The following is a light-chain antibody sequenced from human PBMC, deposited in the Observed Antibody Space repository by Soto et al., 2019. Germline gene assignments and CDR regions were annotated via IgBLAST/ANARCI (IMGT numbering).Light chain of an antibody. CDR2: GAS. V-gene: IGKV3-20*01. CDR3: RQYGSSPSYT. CDR1: QSVSSSSY. Sequence: EIVLTQSPGTLSLSPGERATLSCRASQSVSSSSYLAWYQQKPGQAPRLLIYGASSRATGIPDRFSGSGSATAFTLTISRLEPEDFAVYYCRQYGSSPSYTFGQPTKLEIK. J-gene: IGKJ2*01.